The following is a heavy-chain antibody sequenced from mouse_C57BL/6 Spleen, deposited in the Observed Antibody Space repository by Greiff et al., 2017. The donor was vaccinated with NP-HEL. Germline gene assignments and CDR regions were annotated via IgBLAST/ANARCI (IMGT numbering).Heavy chain of an antibody. D-gene: IGHD1-1*01. J-gene: IGHJ4*01. CDR3: ARWITTVYAMDY. Sequence: QVQLQQPGAELVKPGASVKLSCKASGYTFTSYWMQWVKQRPGQGLEWIGEIDPSDSYTNYNQKFKGKATLTVDTSSSTAYMQLSSLTSEDSAYYYCARWITTVYAMDYWGQGTSVTVSS. CDR2: IDPSDSYT. CDR1: GYTFTSYW. V-gene: IGHV1-50*01.